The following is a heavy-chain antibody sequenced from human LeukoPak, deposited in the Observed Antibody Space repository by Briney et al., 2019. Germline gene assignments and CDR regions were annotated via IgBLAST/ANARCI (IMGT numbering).Heavy chain of an antibody. D-gene: IGHD2-15*01. CDR3: ARGLRRGPRWDIVVVVAATLVWFDP. CDR2: MNPNSGNT. Sequence: ASVKVSCKASGYTFTSYDINWVRQATGQGLEWMGWMNPNSGNTGYAQKFQGRVTMTRNTYISTAYMELSSLRSEDTAVYYCARGLRRGPRWDIVVVVAATLVWFDPWGQGTLVTVSS. CDR1: GYTFTSYD. V-gene: IGHV1-8*01. J-gene: IGHJ5*02.